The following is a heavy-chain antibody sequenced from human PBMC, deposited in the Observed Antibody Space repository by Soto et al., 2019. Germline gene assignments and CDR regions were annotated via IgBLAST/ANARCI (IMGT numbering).Heavy chain of an antibody. CDR3: ARCNIAAAGNYYFDY. CDR1: GGSFSGYY. Sequence: SETLSLTCAVYGGSFSGYYWSWIRQPPWKGLEWIGEINHSGSTNYNPSLKSRVTISVDTSKNQFSLKLSSVTAADTAVYYCARCNIAAAGNYYFDYWGQGTLVTVSS. D-gene: IGHD6-13*01. V-gene: IGHV4-34*01. J-gene: IGHJ4*02. CDR2: INHSGST.